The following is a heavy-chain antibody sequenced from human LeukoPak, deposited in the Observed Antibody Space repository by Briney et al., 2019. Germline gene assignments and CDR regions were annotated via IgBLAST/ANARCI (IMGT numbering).Heavy chain of an antibody. D-gene: IGHD2-15*01. CDR1: GYSFTSYW. J-gene: IGHJ4*02. CDR2: IYPGDSDT. V-gene: IGHV5-51*01. Sequence: AASLQISCKGSGYSFTSYWIGWVRQLPGKKLEWMRIIYPGDSDTRYSPSFQGQVTISADKSISTASLQWSSLKASDTAIYYCARRLQGNFDYWGQGTLVTVSS. CDR3: ARRLQGNFDY.